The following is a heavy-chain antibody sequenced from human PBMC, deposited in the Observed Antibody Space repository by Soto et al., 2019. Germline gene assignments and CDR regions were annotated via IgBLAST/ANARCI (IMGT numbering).Heavy chain of an antibody. V-gene: IGHV1-69*12. CDR3: AGGGDGVFHY. D-gene: IGHD3-16*01. J-gene: IGHJ4*02. Sequence: QVQLVQSGAEVKKPGSSVKVSCKASGGTFTSYAISWVRQAPGQGLEWMGGIIPIFGKDNYAQKFQGRVTITADESTRTTYMEVSSLRSEDTAVYCCAGGGDGVFHYWGQGTLVNVSS. CDR2: IIPIFGKD. CDR1: GGTFTSYA.